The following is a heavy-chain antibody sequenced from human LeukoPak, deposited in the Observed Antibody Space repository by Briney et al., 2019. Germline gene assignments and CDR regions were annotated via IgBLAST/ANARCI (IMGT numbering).Heavy chain of an antibody. D-gene: IGHD1-26*01. Sequence: GGSLRLSCAASGFTFSDYYMSWIRQAPGKGLEWVSYISSSGSTIYYADSVKGRFTISRDNAKNSLYLQMNSLRAEDTAVYYCAKSIGGSYSYYYYYYMDVWGKGTTVTISS. CDR3: AKSIGGSYSYYYYYYMDV. J-gene: IGHJ6*03. CDR1: GFTFSDYY. CDR2: ISSSGSTI. V-gene: IGHV3-11*04.